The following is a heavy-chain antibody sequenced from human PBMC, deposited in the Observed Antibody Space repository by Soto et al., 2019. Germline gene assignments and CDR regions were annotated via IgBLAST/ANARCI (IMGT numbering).Heavy chain of an antibody. CDR2: ISGSGGST. D-gene: IGHD5-18*01. CDR3: AKDPLEIQLWPKYYFDY. J-gene: IGHJ4*02. CDR1: GFTFSSYA. V-gene: IGHV3-23*01. Sequence: PGGSLRLSCAASGFTFSSYAMSWVRQAPGKRLEWVSAISGSGGSTYYADSVRGRFTISRDNSKNTLYLQMNSLRAEDTAVYYCAKDPLEIQLWPKYYFDYWGQGXLVTVYS.